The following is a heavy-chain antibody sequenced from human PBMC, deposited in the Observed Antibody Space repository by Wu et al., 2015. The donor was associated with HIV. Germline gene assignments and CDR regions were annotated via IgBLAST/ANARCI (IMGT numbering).Heavy chain of an antibody. CDR3: ARAGRGSSSLTLQTGGFDYYYYYGMDV. V-gene: IGHV1-46*01. Sequence: QVQLVQSGAEVKKPGASVKVSCKASGYTFTSYYMHWVRQAPGQGLEWMGIINPSGGSTSYAQKFQGRVTMTRDTSTSTVYMELSSLRSEDTAVYYCARAGRGSSSLTLQTGGFDYYYYYGMDVWGQGTTVTVSS. CDR1: GYTFTSYY. D-gene: IGHD6-13*01. J-gene: IGHJ6*02. CDR2: INPSGGST.